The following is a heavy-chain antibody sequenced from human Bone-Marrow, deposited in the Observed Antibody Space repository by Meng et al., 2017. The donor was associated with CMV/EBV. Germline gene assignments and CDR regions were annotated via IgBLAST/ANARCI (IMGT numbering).Heavy chain of an antibody. CDR3: AKTYPGYNGLALFDI. D-gene: IGHD5-24*01. CDR1: GGTFSDFA. V-gene: IGHV1-69*04. J-gene: IGHJ3*02. Sequence: SVKVSCKPSGGTFSDFAIHWVRLAPGQGLEWMGRIIPYLGIEKSAQRFQDRVTISADKSTGTAYMELSRLISEDTAIYYCAKTYPGYNGLALFDIWGQGTMVTVSS. CDR2: IIPYLGIE.